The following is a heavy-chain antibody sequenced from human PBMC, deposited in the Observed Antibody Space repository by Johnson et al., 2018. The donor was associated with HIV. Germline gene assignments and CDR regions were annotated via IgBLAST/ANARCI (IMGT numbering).Heavy chain of an antibody. J-gene: IGHJ3*02. V-gene: IGHV3-30*18. D-gene: IGHD6-6*01. CDR3: AKVHIPARWSAAFDI. Sequence: QVQLVESGGGVVQPGRSLRLSCAASGFTFGSYGIHWVRQAPGKGLEWVAAISYDGSNKYYADSVKGRFTIFRDNSKNTLYLQMSSLRTEDTAVYYCAKVHIPARWSAAFDIWGRGTLVTVSS. CDR2: ISYDGSNK. CDR1: GFTFGSYG.